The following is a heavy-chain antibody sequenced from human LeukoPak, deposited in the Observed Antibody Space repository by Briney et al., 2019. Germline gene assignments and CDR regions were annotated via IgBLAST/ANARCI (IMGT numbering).Heavy chain of an antibody. CDR3: ARGAPYGSGEIDY. D-gene: IGHD3-10*01. J-gene: IGHJ4*02. CDR2: IYHSGST. Sequence: PSETLSLACSVSGGSISSGGYSWSWIRQPPGKGLEWIGYIYHSGSTYYNPSLKSRVTISVDRSKNQFSLKLSSVTAADTAVYYCARGAPYGSGEIDYWGQGTLVTVSS. V-gene: IGHV4-30-2*01. CDR1: GGSISSGGYS.